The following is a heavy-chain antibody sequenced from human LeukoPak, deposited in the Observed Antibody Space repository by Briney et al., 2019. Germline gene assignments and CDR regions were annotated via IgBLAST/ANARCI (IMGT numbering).Heavy chain of an antibody. V-gene: IGHV3-23*01. CDR3: AKSKEDCCGSVDP. J-gene: IGHJ5*02. D-gene: IGHD2-15*01. CDR1: GFTFSNYA. Sequence: QTGGSLRLSCAASGFTFSNYAMTWVRQAPGKGLEWVSSISGATGTTYYADSVMGRFTISRDNSKNTLYLQMNSLRAEDTAVYYCAKSKEDCCGSVDPWGQGALVTVSS. CDR2: ISGATGTT.